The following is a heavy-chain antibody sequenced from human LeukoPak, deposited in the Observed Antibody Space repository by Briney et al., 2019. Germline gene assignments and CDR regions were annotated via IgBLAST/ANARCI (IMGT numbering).Heavy chain of an antibody. CDR3: AKQEEQWLVRGAFDY. CDR1: GFTFSSYA. D-gene: IGHD6-19*01. Sequence: GGSLRLSCAASGFTFSSYAMSWVRQAQGKGLEWVAAISGSGGSTYYADSVKGRFTISRDNSKNTLYLQMNSLRAEDTAVYYCAKQEEQWLVRGAFDYWGQGTLVTVSS. CDR2: ISGSGGST. V-gene: IGHV3-23*01. J-gene: IGHJ4*02.